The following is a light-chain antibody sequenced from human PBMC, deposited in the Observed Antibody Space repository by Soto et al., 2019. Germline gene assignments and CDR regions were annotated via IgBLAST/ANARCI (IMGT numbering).Light chain of an antibody. J-gene: IGLJ1*01. CDR1: SSNIGAGYD. CDR3: QSYDSSRSGGV. V-gene: IGLV1-40*01. Sequence: QPVLTQAPSASGAPGQRVTISCTGSSSNIGAGYDVHWYQQLPGTAPKLLIYGNSNRPSGVPDRFSGSKSGTSASLAITGLQAEDEADYYCQSYDSSRSGGVFGTGTKLTVL. CDR2: GNS.